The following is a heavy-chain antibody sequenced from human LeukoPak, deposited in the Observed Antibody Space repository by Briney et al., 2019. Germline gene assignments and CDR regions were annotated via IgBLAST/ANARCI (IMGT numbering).Heavy chain of an antibody. CDR3: ATSGVTGYYAVS. J-gene: IGHJ4*02. V-gene: IGHV1-2*02. D-gene: IGHD3-9*01. Sequence: GASVKVSCKASGYIFTGYYMIWVRQAPGHGLEWMGWINPNSGDTNFAQKFQGRVTMTSDTSISTAYMELSRLSSDDTAVYYCATSGVTGYYAVSWGQGTLVTVSS. CDR2: INPNSGDT. CDR1: GYIFTGYY.